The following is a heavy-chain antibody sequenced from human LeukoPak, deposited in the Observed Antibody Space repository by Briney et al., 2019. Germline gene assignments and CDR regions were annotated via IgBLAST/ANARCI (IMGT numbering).Heavy chain of an antibody. V-gene: IGHV3-43*01. J-gene: IGHJ4*02. Sequence: GGSLRLSCAASGFSFQDYTMHWVRQAPGKGLEWVSLISWDGARTNYADSLKGRFAISRDNSKNSLYLQMNSLRTEDTALYYCAKGSSSWPSLFDYWGQGTLVTVSS. CDR1: GFSFQDYT. CDR3: AKGSSSWPSLFDY. D-gene: IGHD6-13*01. CDR2: ISWDGART.